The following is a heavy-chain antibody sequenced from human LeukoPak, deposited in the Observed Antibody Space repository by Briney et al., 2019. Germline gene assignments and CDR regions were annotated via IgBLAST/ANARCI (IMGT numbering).Heavy chain of an antibody. CDR1: GGTFSSYA. D-gene: IGHD3-3*01. CDR2: IIPIFGTA. Sequence: SVKVSCKASGGTFSSYAISWVRQAPGQGLEWMGGIIPIFGTANYAQKFQGRVTITADESTSTAYMELSSLRSEDTAVYYCAIQTTELDFWSGYSLAPHFDYWGQGTLVTVSS. CDR3: AIQTTELDFWSGYSLAPHFDY. V-gene: IGHV1-69*13. J-gene: IGHJ4*02.